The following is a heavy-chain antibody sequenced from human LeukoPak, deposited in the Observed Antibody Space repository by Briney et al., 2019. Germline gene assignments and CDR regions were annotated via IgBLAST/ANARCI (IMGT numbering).Heavy chain of an antibody. J-gene: IGHJ4*02. D-gene: IGHD2-15*01. CDR2: IYTSGST. CDR1: GGSFSGYY. Sequence: SETLSLTCAVYGGSFSGYYWSWIRQPAGKGLEWIGRIYTSGSTNYNPSLKSRVTMSVDTSKNQFSLKLSSVTAADTAVYYCARDVKRRIFDYWGQGTLVTVSS. V-gene: IGHV4-4*07. CDR3: ARDVKRRIFDY.